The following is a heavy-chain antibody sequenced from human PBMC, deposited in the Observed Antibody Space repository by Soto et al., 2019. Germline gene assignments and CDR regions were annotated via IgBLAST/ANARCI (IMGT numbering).Heavy chain of an antibody. CDR1: GSSFTSYW. CDR2: IDPSDSYT. Sequence: PGESLKISCKGSGSSFTSYWISWVRQMPGKGLEWMGRIDPSDSYTNYSPSFHGHVPISADKSISTAYLQWSSLKASDTAMYYCATEYDYESSGFQWDYWGQGTLVTVSS. D-gene: IGHD3-22*01. CDR3: ATEYDYESSGFQWDY. J-gene: IGHJ4*02. V-gene: IGHV5-10-1*01.